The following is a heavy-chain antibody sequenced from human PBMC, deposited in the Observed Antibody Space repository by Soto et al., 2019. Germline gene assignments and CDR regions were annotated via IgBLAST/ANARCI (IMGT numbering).Heavy chain of an antibody. CDR2: IYSNGYN. J-gene: IGHJ4*02. Sequence: QVQLQQSGPGLVKPSQTLSLRCTVSGGSINSGGNYWSWIRQLPGNGLELIGYIYSNGYNYYTPSLKSRVSMSVDTSKSQFSLRLSSVTAADTAGYYCSRGYYDILNAHFDYWVQGIRVTVSS. V-gene: IGHV4-31*03. CDR3: SRGYYDILNAHFDY. D-gene: IGHD3-9*01. CDR1: GGSINSGGNY.